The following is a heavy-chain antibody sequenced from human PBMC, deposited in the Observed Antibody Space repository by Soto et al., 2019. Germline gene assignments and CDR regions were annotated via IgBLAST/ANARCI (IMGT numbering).Heavy chain of an antibody. CDR2: TYYRSKWYN. V-gene: IGHV6-1*01. Sequence: SQTLSLTCDISGESFSSNSAGWNWIRQTPSRGLEWLGRTYYRSKWYNNYALSVKSRVTVNPDTAKNQFSLQLNSVTPEDTAVYYCARGSWDDVTGHYYMDVWGKGTTVTVSS. CDR1: GESFSSNSAG. D-gene: IGHD1-1*01. CDR3: ARGSWDDVTGHYYMDV. J-gene: IGHJ6*03.